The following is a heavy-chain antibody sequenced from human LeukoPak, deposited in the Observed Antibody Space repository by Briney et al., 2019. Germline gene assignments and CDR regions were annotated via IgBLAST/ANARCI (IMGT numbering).Heavy chain of an antibody. D-gene: IGHD2-2*01. J-gene: IGHJ6*02. Sequence: SVKVSCKASGGTFSSYAISWVRQAPGQGLEWMGRIIPILGIANYAQKFQGRVTMTTDTSTSTAYMELRSLRSDDTAVYYCTRDIVVVPAATRYYYYGMDVWGQGTTVTVSS. CDR2: IIPILGIA. CDR3: TRDIVVVPAATRYYYYGMDV. CDR1: GGTFSSYA. V-gene: IGHV1-69*04.